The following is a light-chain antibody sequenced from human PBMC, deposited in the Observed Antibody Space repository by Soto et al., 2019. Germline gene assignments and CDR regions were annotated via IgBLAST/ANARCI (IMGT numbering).Light chain of an antibody. CDR2: ANT. J-gene: IGLJ3*02. CDR1: SSNIGGGYD. Sequence: QSVLTQPPSVSGAPGQRVTISCTGSSSNIGGGYDVHWYQQLPGTAPKLLIYANTNRPSGVPDRFSGSKSGTSASLAITGLQAEDEAHYYCQSYDSSLSGSNWVFGGGTKLTVL. CDR3: QSYDSSLSGSNWV. V-gene: IGLV1-40*01.